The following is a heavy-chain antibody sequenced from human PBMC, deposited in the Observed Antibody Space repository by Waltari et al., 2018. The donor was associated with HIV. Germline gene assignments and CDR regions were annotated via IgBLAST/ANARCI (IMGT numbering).Heavy chain of an antibody. J-gene: IGHJ3*01. Sequence: EVQVMESGGGLVQPGGSLSLSCIGSGFTLSNYWMTWVRQAPGKGLECVAIIGQDGFEKFYVESVKGRFTISRDNTRNSLYLQLNSLRVDETGIYYCARDPLGGAFDVWGQGTNVTVSS. CDR2: IGQDGFEK. V-gene: IGHV3-7*03. D-gene: IGHD3-16*01. CDR1: GFTLSNYW. CDR3: ARDPLGGAFDV.